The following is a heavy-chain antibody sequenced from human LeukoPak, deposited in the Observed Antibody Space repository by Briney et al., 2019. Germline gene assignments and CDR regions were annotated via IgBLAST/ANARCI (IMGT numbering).Heavy chain of an antibody. CDR2: IIPIFGIA. CDR1: GGTFSSYA. Sequence: SVKVSCKASGGTFSSYAISWVRQAPGQGLEWMGRIIPIFGIANYAQKFQGRVTITADKSTSTAYMELSSLRSEDTAVYYCARDRGGGYIWGRYFDYWGQGTLVTVSS. J-gene: IGHJ4*02. CDR3: ARDRGGGYIWGRYFDY. D-gene: IGHD5-24*01. V-gene: IGHV1-69*04.